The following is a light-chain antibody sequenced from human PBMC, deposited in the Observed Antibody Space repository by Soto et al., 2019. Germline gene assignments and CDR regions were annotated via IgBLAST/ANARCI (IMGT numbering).Light chain of an antibody. V-gene: IGKV3-20*01. CDR1: QSVSSSY. Sequence: EIVLTQSPGTLSLSPGERATLSCRASQSVSSSYLAWYQQKPGQAPRLLIYGASSRATGIPHRFSGSGSGTDFTLTISRLEPEDFAVYFCQQYTGPPTTFGQGTRLEIK. J-gene: IGKJ5*01. CDR3: QQYTGPPTT. CDR2: GAS.